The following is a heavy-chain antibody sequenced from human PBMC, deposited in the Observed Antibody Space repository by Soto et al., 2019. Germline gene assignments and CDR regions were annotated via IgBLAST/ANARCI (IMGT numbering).Heavy chain of an antibody. CDR3: AREVEGSYSPADF. V-gene: IGHV1-18*01. CDR1: GYTFTDHG. D-gene: IGHD3-10*01. CDR2: VSSYNGNT. Sequence: QVQLVQSGPEVKKPGASVTVSCKTSGYTFTDHGIDWVRQAPGQGVEWVGWVSSYNGNTNYAYNLKDRVIMTTDASTSKAYMELRGLRSDDTAVYYCAREVEGSYSPADFWGQGTPVTVSS. J-gene: IGHJ4*02.